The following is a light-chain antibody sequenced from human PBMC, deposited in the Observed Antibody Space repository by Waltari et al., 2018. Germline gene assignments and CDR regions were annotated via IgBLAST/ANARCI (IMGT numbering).Light chain of an antibody. CDR3: QVWDANNDPGV. V-gene: IGLV3-21*04. CDR1: NIETKS. CDR2: YDS. Sequence: SYVLTQPPSVSVAPGKTARITCGGNNIETKSVHWYQQKPGQAPNLVISYDSDRPSGIPERFSGSNSGNTATLTISRVEAADEADYYCQVWDANNDPGVFGTGTEVTVL. J-gene: IGLJ1*01.